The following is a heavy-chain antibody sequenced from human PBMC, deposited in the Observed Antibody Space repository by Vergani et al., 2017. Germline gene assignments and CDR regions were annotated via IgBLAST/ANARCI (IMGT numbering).Heavy chain of an antibody. J-gene: IGHJ6*02. D-gene: IGHD1-26*01. Sequence: QVQLQESGPGLVKPSETLSLTCTVSTDSVSNTFYYWGWIRQTPGKGLEWIGSIYYSGSTYYNPSLESRVTMSVDTSKSQFSLKLSSVTAADTAVYYCAKDPRGSSDNYYYYYGMDVWGQGTTVTVSS. CDR2: IYYSGST. CDR3: AKDPRGSSDNYYYYYGMDV. CDR1: TDSVSNTFYY. V-gene: IGHV4-39*02.